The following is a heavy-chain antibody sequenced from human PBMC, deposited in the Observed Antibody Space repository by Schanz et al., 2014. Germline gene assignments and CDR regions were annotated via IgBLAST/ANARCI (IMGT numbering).Heavy chain of an antibody. Sequence: QVQLLQSGAEVKKPGASVKVSCKASGYTFTGYSMHWVRQAPGQGLEWMGRINPNSGGTNYAQKFQGRVTMTRDTSLSTAYMELSSLRSDDTAVYYCATELRLEYYFDYWGQGTQVTVSS. D-gene: IGHD4-17*01. V-gene: IGHV1-2*02. CDR2: INPNSGGT. J-gene: IGHJ4*02. CDR3: ATELRLEYYFDY. CDR1: GYTFTGYS.